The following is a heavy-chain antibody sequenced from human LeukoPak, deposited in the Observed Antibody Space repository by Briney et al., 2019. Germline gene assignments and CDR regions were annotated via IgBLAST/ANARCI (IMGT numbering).Heavy chain of an antibody. CDR2: ISSSSSTI. CDR1: GFTFSSYS. CDR3: ARGQRIFGVVFYGMDV. J-gene: IGHJ6*02. D-gene: IGHD3-3*01. V-gene: IGHV3-48*01. Sequence: PGGSLRLSCAASGFTFSSYSMTWVRQAPGKGLEWVSYISSSSSTIYYADSVKGRFTISRDNAKNSLYLQMNSLRAEDTAVYYCARGQRIFGVVFYGMDVWGQGTTVTVSS.